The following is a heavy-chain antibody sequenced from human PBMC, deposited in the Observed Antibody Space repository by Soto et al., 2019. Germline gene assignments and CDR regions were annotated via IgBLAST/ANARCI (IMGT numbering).Heavy chain of an antibody. Sequence: PGGSLRHSCAASGFTFSTYGMGWVRQAPGKGLEWVSAISGSGDDTYYADSVKGRLAISRDNSKNTVYLQLNSLRAEDMAIYFCAKVIERAPTTPFDSWGQGTLVTVSS. CDR2: ISGSGDDT. D-gene: IGHD1-1*01. V-gene: IGHV3-23*01. CDR1: GFTFSTYG. CDR3: AKVIERAPTTPFDS. J-gene: IGHJ4*02.